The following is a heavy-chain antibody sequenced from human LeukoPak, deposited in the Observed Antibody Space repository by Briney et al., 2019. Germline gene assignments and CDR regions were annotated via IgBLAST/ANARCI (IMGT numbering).Heavy chain of an antibody. CDR2: ISSNGDNT. D-gene: IGHD2-15*01. CDR1: GFPFNTYA. J-gene: IGHJ3*01. V-gene: IGHV3-64D*06. Sequence: PGGSLRLSCPASGFPFNTYAIHRVRQAPGKGLEYVAGISSNGDNTDFADSAKGRFTISRDNSKSTLFLQMNSLRAEDTAVYFCTRDSALLGVAFDLWGQGTVVTVSS. CDR3: TRDSALLGVAFDL.